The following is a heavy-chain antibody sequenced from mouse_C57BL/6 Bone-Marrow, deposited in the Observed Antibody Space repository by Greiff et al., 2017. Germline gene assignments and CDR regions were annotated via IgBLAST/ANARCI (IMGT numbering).Heavy chain of an antibody. J-gene: IGHJ3*01. CDR1: GFNIKDDY. V-gene: IGHV14-4*01. CDR2: IDPENGDT. Sequence: VQLQQSGAELVRPGASVKLSCTASGFNIKDDYMHWVKQRPEQGLEWIGWIDPENGDTEYASKFQGKATITADTSSNTAYLQISSLTSEDTAVYYCTLNYYGSSPPWFAYWGQGTLVTVSA. D-gene: IGHD1-1*01. CDR3: TLNYYGSSPPWFAY.